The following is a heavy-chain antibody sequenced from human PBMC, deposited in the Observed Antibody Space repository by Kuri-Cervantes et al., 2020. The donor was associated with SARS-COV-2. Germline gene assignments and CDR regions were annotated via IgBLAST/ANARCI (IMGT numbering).Heavy chain of an antibody. J-gene: IGHJ4*02. Sequence: ESLKISCTVSGGSISSYYWSWIRQPPGKRLEWIGYIYYSGSTNYNPSLKSRVTISVDTSKNQFSLKLSSVTAADTAVYYCARDRGDYVFYFDYWGQGTLVTVSS. V-gene: IGHV4-59*01. D-gene: IGHD4-17*01. CDR1: GGSISSYY. CDR3: ARDRGDYVFYFDY. CDR2: IYYSGST.